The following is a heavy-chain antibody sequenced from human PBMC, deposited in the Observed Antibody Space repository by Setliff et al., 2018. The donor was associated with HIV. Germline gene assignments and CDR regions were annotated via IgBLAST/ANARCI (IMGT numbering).Heavy chain of an antibody. D-gene: IGHD2-15*01. CDR2: INHSGST. V-gene: IGHV4-34*01. CDR3: ARDLAYCSGGSCYRPFIYYFYYMDV. J-gene: IGHJ6*03. CDR1: GGSFSGYY. Sequence: SETLSLTCAVYGGSFSGYYWSWIRQPPGKGLEWIGEINHSGSTNYNPSLKSRVTISVDTSKNQFSLKLSSVTAADTAVYYCARDLAYCSGGSCYRPFIYYFYYMDVWGKGATVTVSS.